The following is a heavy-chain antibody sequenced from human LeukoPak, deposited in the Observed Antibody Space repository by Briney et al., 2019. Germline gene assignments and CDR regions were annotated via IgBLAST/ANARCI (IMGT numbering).Heavy chain of an antibody. V-gene: IGHV4-4*07. CDR1: GGSISSYY. J-gene: IGHJ4*02. Sequence: PSETLSLTCTVSGGSISSYYWSWIRQPAGKGLEWIGRIYTSGSTNYNPSLKSRVTMSVDTSKNQFSLKLSSVTAADTAVYYCARLRYSGYDGYYFDYWGQGTLVTVSS. CDR2: IYTSGST. D-gene: IGHD5-12*01. CDR3: ARLRYSGYDGYYFDY.